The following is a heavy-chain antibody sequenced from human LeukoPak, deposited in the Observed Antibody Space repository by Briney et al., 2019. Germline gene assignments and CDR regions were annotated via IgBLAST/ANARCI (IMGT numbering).Heavy chain of an antibody. CDR3: ARVRDGYNDAYDI. V-gene: IGHV1-46*02. CDR2: VNPGGDST. CDR1: GYTFNNYN. D-gene: IGHD5-24*01. Sequence: GASVKVSCKASGYTFNNYNIHWLRQAPGQGLEWMGIVNPGGDSTNYAQDFQGRLTLTGDTYTSTVYMELSSLRSEDTAVYYCARVRDGYNDAYDIWGQGTMVTVTS. J-gene: IGHJ3*02.